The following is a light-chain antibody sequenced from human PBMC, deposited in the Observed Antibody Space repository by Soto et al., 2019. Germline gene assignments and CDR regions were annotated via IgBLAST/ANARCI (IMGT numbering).Light chain of an antibody. V-gene: IGKV1-39*01. CDR3: QQSFSMSYT. Sequence: DIQMTQSPSSLSASVGDRVTITCRASQNIGTDLNWYQLRPGKAPKLLIFAASNLHSGVPSRFSGGGSGTDFTLTVSGLQPEDFATYSCQQSFSMSYTFGQGTQLEIK. CDR2: AAS. CDR1: QNIGTD. J-gene: IGKJ2*01.